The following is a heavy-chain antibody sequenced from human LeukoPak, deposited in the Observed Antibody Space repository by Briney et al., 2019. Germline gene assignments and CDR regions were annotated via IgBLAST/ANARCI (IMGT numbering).Heavy chain of an antibody. J-gene: IGHJ4*02. CDR2: IYSGGST. Sequence: GGSLRLSCAASGFTVSSNYMSWVRQAPGKGQEWVSVIYSGGSTYYADSVKGRFTISRDNSKKTLYVQMNSLRDEDTAVYYCAKDQRWESPHYLDSWGQGALVTVSS. CDR3: AKDQRWESPHYLDS. D-gene: IGHD1-26*01. V-gene: IGHV3-53*01. CDR1: GFTVSSNY.